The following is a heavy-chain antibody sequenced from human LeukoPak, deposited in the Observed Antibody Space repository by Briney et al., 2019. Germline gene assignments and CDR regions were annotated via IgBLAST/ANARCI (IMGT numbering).Heavy chain of an antibody. CDR2: ISGSGGST. V-gene: IGHV3-23*01. CDR3: AKDLRSAADAAEYFQH. Sequence: QPGGSLRLSGAASGFTLSTYAMSWVRQAPGKGLEWVSAISGSGGSTYYADSVKGRFTISRDNSKNTLYLQMNSLRAEDTAVYYCAKDLRSAADAAEYFQHWGQGTLVTVSS. D-gene: IGHD6-13*01. CDR1: GFTLSTYA. J-gene: IGHJ1*01.